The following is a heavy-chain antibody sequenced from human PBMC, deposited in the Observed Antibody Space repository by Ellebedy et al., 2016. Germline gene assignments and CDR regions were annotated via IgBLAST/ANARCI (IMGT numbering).Heavy chain of an antibody. CDR2: ISYDGSNK. CDR3: ARSYYYDSSGLEGDY. Sequence: GESLKISXAASGFTFSSYAMHWVRQAPGKGLEWVAVISYDGSNKYYADSVKGRFTISRDNAKNTLYLQMNSLRAEDTAVYYCARSYYYDSSGLEGDYWGQGTLVTVSS. CDR1: GFTFSSYA. D-gene: IGHD3-22*01. J-gene: IGHJ4*02. V-gene: IGHV3-30-3*01.